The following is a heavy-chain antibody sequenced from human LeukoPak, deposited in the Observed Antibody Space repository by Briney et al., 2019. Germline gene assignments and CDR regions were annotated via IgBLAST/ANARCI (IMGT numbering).Heavy chain of an antibody. CDR2: VYYSGST. D-gene: IGHD1-26*01. CDR1: GGSISSGGYY. Sequence: SQTLSLTCTVSGGSISSGGYYWSWIRQHPGKGLEWIGYVYYSGSTYYNPSLKSRVTISVDTSKNQFSLKLSSVTAADTAVYYCARVLPPTAIDYWGQGTLVTVSS. V-gene: IGHV4-31*03. J-gene: IGHJ4*02. CDR3: ARVLPPTAIDY.